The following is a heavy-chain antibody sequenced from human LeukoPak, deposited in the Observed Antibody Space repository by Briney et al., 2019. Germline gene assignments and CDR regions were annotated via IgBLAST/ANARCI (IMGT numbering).Heavy chain of an antibody. D-gene: IGHD1-26*01. V-gene: IGHV4-59*08. CDR2: IYYSGST. CDR1: GGSISSYY. Sequence: SETLSHTCTVSGGSISSYYWSWIRQPPGKGLEWIGYIYYSGSTNYNPSFKSRLTISVDTSRNQFSLRLSSVTAADTAVYYCARHQHAGREHYYGIDVWGQGATVSVSS. CDR3: ARHQHAGREHYYGIDV. J-gene: IGHJ6*02.